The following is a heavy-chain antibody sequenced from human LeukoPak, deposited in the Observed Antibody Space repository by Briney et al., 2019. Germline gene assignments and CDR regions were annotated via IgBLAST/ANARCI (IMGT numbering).Heavy chain of an antibody. Sequence: GGSLRLSCAASGFPFNTYAMNWVRQAPGKGLEWVSVIYSGGSTYYADSVKGRFTISRDNSKNTLYLQMNSLRAEDTAVYYCASGTAMVTAHWGQGTLVTVSS. CDR3: ASGTAMVTAH. V-gene: IGHV3-53*01. CDR1: GFPFNTYA. D-gene: IGHD5-18*01. J-gene: IGHJ4*02. CDR2: IYSGGST.